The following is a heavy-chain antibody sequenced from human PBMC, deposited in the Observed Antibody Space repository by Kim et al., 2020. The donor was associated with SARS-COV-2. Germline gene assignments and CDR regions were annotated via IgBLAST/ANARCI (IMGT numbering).Heavy chain of an antibody. CDR1: GVSISIYY. J-gene: IGHJ6*02. CDR3: AREVGMDV. V-gene: IGHV4-59*01. CDR2: MYYSGST. Sequence: SETLSLTCTVSGVSISIYYWSWIRQPPGKGLEWIGYMYYSGSTTYNPSLKSRVTMSVDTSKNEFSLKLTSVTAADTAIYYCAREVGMDVWGQGTTVTVSS.